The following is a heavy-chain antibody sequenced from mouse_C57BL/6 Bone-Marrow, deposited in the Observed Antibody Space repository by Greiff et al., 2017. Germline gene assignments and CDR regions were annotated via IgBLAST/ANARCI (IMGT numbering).Heavy chain of an antibody. Sequence: EVMLVESGGDLVKPGGSLKLSCAASGFTFSSYGMSWVRQTPDKRLEWVATISSGGSYTYYPESVKGRFTISRDKAKNTLYLQRSRLKSEDTAMYYCARRVTGTDFDYWGQGTTLTVSS. CDR3: ARRVTGTDFDY. CDR2: ISSGGSYT. D-gene: IGHD4-1*01. CDR1: GFTFSSYG. V-gene: IGHV5-6*02. J-gene: IGHJ2*01.